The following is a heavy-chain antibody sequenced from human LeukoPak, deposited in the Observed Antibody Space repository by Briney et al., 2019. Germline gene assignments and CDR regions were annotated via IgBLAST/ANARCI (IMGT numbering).Heavy chain of an antibody. CDR2: IYHSGST. CDR1: GGSISSGGYS. V-gene: IGHV4-30-2*01. D-gene: IGHD4-17*01. CDR3: ASYGPPTLGRAFAI. Sequence: KPSQTLSLTCTVSGGSISSGGYSWSWIRQPPGKGLEWIGYIYHSGSTYYNPSLKSRVTISVDRSKNQFSLKLSSVTAADTAVYYCASYGPPTLGRAFAIWGQGTMVTVSS. J-gene: IGHJ3*02.